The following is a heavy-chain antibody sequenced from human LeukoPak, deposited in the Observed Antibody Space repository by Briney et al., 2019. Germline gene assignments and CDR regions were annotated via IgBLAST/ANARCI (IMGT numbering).Heavy chain of an antibody. CDR2: IYHSGST. J-gene: IGHJ1*01. Sequence: PSETLSLTCTVSGYSISSSYYWGWIRQPPGKGLEWIGSIYHSGSTYYNSSLKSRVTISVDTSKNQFSLKLSSVTAADTAVYYCARHISGVHSSGWYPKGYFQHWGQGTLVTVSS. V-gene: IGHV4-38-2*02. CDR3: ARHISGVHSSGWYPKGYFQH. D-gene: IGHD6-19*01. CDR1: GYSISSSYY.